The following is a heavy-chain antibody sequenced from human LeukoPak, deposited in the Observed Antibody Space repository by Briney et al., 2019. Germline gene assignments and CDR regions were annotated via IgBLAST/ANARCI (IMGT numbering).Heavy chain of an antibody. V-gene: IGHV3-21*04. CDR1: GFTFNNYN. D-gene: IGHD4/OR15-4a*01. CDR3: ARRAGAYSHPYDY. Sequence: GGSLRLSCAASGFTFNNYNMNWVRQAPGKALEWVSSITSSGTYIFYADSVKGRFTISRDNSKNTLYLQMNSLRAEDTAVYYCARRAGAYSHPYDYWGQGTLVTVSS. J-gene: IGHJ4*02. CDR2: ITSSGTYI.